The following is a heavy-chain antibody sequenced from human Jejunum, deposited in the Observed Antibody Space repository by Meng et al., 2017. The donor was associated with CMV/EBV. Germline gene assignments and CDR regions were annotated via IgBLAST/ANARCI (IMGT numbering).Heavy chain of an antibody. J-gene: IGHJ4*02. CDR2: INPDDFEI. V-gene: IGHV5-51*01. CDR3: ARHYRGNNDY. Sequence: SCKGSGNSFTNYWIAWVRQLPGKGLEWMGIINPDDFEIRYSPSFQGQITVSADNSITTAYLQWSSVKASDTAMYYCARHYRGNNDYWGQGTLVTVSS. D-gene: IGHD1/OR15-1a*01. CDR1: GNSFTNYW.